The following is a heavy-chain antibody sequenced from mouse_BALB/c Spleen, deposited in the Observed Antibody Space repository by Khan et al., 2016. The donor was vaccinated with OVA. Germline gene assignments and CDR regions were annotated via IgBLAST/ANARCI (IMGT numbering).Heavy chain of an antibody. CDR1: GYTFTNYV. CDR2: INTYTGEP. Sequence: QIQLVQSGPELKKPGETVKISCKASGYTFTNYVMNWVKQSPGKGLKWMGWINTYTGEPTYADDFKGRFAFSLETSASTAYLQINSRKKEDTATYFCTRFHGGYWGQGTTLTVSS. J-gene: IGHJ2*01. V-gene: IGHV9-3-1*01. CDR3: TRFHGGY.